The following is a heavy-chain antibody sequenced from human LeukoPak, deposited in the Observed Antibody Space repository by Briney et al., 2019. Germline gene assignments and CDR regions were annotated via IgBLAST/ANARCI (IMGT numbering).Heavy chain of an antibody. Sequence: GGSLRLSCAASGFTFSSYWMSWVRQAPGKGLESVANIKQDGSEKYYVDSVKGRFTTSRDNAKNSLYLQMNSLRAEDTAVYYCARWSQNYYDSSGYGKGFDYWGQGTLVTVSS. CDR2: IKQDGSEK. V-gene: IGHV3-7*01. CDR1: GFTFSSYW. CDR3: ARWSQNYYDSSGYGKGFDY. D-gene: IGHD3-22*01. J-gene: IGHJ4*02.